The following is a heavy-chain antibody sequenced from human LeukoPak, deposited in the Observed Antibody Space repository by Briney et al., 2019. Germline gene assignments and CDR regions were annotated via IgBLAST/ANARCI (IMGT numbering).Heavy chain of an antibody. Sequence: GGSLRLSCAASGFTFSSYSINWVRQAPGKGLEWVSSISSSSNYIYYADSVKGRFTISRDNTKNSLYLQLNSLRAEDAAVYYCARDGGLDYGANPNYYYYGMDVWGQGTTVTVSS. CDR3: ARDGGLDYGANPNYYYYGMDV. CDR1: GFTFSSYS. J-gene: IGHJ6*02. V-gene: IGHV3-21*01. CDR2: ISSSSNYI. D-gene: IGHD4-17*01.